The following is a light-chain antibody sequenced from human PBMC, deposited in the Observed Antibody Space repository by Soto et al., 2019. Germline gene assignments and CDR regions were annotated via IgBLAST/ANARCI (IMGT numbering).Light chain of an antibody. CDR2: AAS. CDR1: QGIRND. J-gene: IGKJ2*01. Sequence: AIQMTQSPSSLSASVGDRVTITCRASQGIRNDLGWYQQKPGKAPKLLIYAASTLQSGVPSRFSGSGSCTDFTLTISSLQPEDFATYYGLQDYNYPRTFGQGTKLEIK. CDR3: LQDYNYPRT. V-gene: IGKV1-6*01.